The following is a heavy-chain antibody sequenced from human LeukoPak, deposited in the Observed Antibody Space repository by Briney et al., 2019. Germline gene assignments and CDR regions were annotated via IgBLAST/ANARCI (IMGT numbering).Heavy chain of an antibody. J-gene: IGHJ4*02. Sequence: GGSLRLSCAAYGFTFDDYAMHWVRHAPGKGLEWVSGISWNSGSIAYADSVKGRFTISRDNAKHSLYLQMNSLRAEDTALYHCAKDTNYDILTGYHFDYWGQGTLVTVSS. D-gene: IGHD3-9*01. CDR2: ISWNSGSI. CDR1: GFTFDDYA. CDR3: AKDTNYDILTGYHFDY. V-gene: IGHV3-9*01.